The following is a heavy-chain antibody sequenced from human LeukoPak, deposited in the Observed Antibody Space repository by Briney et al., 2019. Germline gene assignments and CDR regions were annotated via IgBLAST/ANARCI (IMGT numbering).Heavy chain of an antibody. J-gene: IGHJ4*02. CDR3: AKDQGNYDSSGYYKY. V-gene: IGHV3-23*01. CDR1: GLTFSSYA. D-gene: IGHD3-22*01. CDR2: ISGSGGST. Sequence: GGSLRLSCAASGLTFSSYAMSWVRQAPGKGLESVSAISGSGGSTYYADSVKGRFTISRDNSKNTLYLQMNSLRAEDAAVYYCAKDQGNYDSSGYYKYWGQGTLVTVSS.